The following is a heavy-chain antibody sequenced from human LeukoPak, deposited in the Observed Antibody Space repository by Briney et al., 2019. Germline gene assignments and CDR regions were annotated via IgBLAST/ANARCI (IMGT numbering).Heavy chain of an antibody. Sequence: GGSLRFSCVASGFTFSAYAMSWVRQAPGKGLEWVSTISDSGVSTYYADSVKGRFTISRDNSKNTLYLQMNSLRAEDTAVYYCAKDRVQYCSSTSCYPYYFDYWGQGTLVTVSS. V-gene: IGHV3-23*01. CDR3: AKDRVQYCSSTSCYPYYFDY. J-gene: IGHJ4*02. D-gene: IGHD2-2*01. CDR2: ISDSGVST. CDR1: GFTFSAYA.